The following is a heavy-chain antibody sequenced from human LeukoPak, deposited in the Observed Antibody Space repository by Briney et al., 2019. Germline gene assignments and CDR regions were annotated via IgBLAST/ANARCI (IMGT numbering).Heavy chain of an antibody. J-gene: IGHJ3*02. CDR1: GFTVSSNY. CDR3: ARDFPSIVGATESFDI. V-gene: IGHV3-66*01. CDR2: IYSGGST. Sequence: GGSLRLSCAASGFTVSSNYMSWVRQAPGKGLEWVSVIYSGGSTYYADSVKGRFTISRDNSKNTLYLQMNSLRAEDTAVYYCARDFPSIVGATESFDIWGQGTMVTVSS. D-gene: IGHD1-26*01.